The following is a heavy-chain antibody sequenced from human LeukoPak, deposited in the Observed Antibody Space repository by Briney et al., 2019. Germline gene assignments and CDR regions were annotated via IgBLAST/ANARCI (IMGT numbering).Heavy chain of an antibody. CDR1: GDSISSYY. D-gene: IGHD4-17*01. J-gene: IGHJ3*01. V-gene: IGHV4-4*07. CDR2: IYTSGST. CDR3: ARGDTTVTTFIFTFDF. Sequence: SETLSLTCTVSGDSISSYYWSWLRQPAGKGLEWIGRIYTSGSTNYNPSLRSRVSISVDKSKNQFSLKLSSVTAADTPVYYCARGDTTVTTFIFTFDFWGQGTMVTVSS.